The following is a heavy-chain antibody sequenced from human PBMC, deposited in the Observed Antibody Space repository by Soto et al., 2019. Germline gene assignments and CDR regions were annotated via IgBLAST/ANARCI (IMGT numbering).Heavy chain of an antibody. Sequence: SDILSLTCTVSGGSLSSYDWSWIRQPAGKGLEWIGRIYTSGSTNYNPSLKSRVTMSVDTSKNQFSLKLSSVTAADTAVYYCAKDAVGASFDAFDIWGRGTMVT. CDR1: GGSLSSYD. V-gene: IGHV4-4*07. CDR3: AKDAVGASFDAFDI. J-gene: IGHJ3*02. CDR2: IYTSGST. D-gene: IGHD1-26*01.